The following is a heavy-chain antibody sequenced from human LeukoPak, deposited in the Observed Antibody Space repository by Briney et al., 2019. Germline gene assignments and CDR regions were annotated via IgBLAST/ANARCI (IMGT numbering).Heavy chain of an antibody. V-gene: IGHV3-48*03. D-gene: IGHD1-26*01. CDR3: ARDKGSDGIDF. CDR1: GFTFSSYE. CDR2: IRRSGTAI. Sequence: GGSLRLSCAASGFTFSSYEMNWVRRAPGKGLEWVSYIRRSGTAIYYADSVKGRFTISRDDAKNSLYLQMNSLRAEDTAVYYCARDKGSDGIDFWGQGTLVTVSS. J-gene: IGHJ4*02.